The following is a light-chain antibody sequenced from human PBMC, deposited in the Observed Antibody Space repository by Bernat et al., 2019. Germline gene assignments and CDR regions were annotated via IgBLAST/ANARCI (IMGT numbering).Light chain of an antibody. J-gene: IGKJ1*01. Sequence: EIVLTQSPGTLSLSPGERATLSCRASQSVSSSYLAWYQQKPGQAPRLLNYGASSRATGIPDRFGGSGSGTDFTLTISRLEPEDFAVYYCQQYGSSPRTFGQGTKVEI. CDR1: QSVSSSY. CDR3: QQYGSSPRT. CDR2: GAS. V-gene: IGKV3-20*01.